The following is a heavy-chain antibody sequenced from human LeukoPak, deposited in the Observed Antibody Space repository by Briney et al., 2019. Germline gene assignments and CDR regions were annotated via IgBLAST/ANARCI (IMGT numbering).Heavy chain of an antibody. V-gene: IGHV3-21*01. CDR2: ITTGVGYT. CDR3: ARGRYFDL. Sequence: GGSLRLSCSASGFTFTTYGMNWVRQAPGKGLEWVSSITTGVGYTYYAASVKGRFTISRDNAKNSLYLEMNGLRVEDTAVYYCARGRYFDLWGRGTLVT. CDR1: GFTFTTYG. J-gene: IGHJ2*01.